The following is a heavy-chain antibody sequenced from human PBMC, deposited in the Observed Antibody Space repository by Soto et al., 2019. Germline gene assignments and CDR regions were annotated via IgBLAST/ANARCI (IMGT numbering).Heavy chain of an antibody. V-gene: IGHV1-18*01. CDR3: AREASVLIPAAQPSRFDS. CDR2: ISPYSGYT. J-gene: IGHJ4*02. Sequence: ASVKVSCKGFGYSFMKYGINWVRQAPGQGLEWVGWISPYSGYTHSAQKFHGRLTLTADTAASTAYMELRILRSADTALYYCAREASVLIPAAQPSRFDSWGQGTLVTVSS. CDR1: GYSFMKYG. D-gene: IGHD2-2*01.